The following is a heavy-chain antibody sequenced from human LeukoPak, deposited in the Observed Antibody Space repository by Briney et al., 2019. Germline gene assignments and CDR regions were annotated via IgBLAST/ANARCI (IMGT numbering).Heavy chain of an antibody. CDR2: IRYDGSNK. Sequence: GGSLRLSCAASGFTFNNAWMNWVRQAPGKGLEWVAFIRYDGSNKYYADSVKGRFTIYRANSKNTMYLQMNSLRDEDTAVYYCAKAGSDSSSWFRYYYYYYMDVWGKGTTVTISS. J-gene: IGHJ6*03. D-gene: IGHD6-13*01. V-gene: IGHV3-30*02. CDR1: GFTFNNAW. CDR3: AKAGSDSSSWFRYYYYYYMDV.